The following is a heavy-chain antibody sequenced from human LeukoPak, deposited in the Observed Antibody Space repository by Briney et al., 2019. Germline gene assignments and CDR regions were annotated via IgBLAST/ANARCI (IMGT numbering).Heavy chain of an antibody. J-gene: IGHJ5*02. V-gene: IGHV4-39*01. D-gene: IGHD2-15*01. CDR2: IYYGGST. Sequence: SETLSLTCTVSGGSISSSSYYWGWIRQPPGKGLEWIGSIYYGGSTYYNPSLKSRVTISVDTSKNQFSLKLSSVTAADTAVYYCARGYCSGGSCYRLNNWFDPWGQGTLVTVSS. CDR3: ARGYCSGGSCYRLNNWFDP. CDR1: GGSISSSSYY.